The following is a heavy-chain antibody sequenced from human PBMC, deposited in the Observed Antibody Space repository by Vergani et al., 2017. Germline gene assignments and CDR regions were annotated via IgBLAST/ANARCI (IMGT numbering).Heavy chain of an antibody. Sequence: EVRLVDSGGGLVQPGGSLRLSCAASGFSVSDNYMSWVRQAPGKGLEWVSILYVVGTSDYADSVKGRFTVSRDISKNTLNLQLNSLRVEDTAVYFCSYGMDVWGQGTTVTVSS. V-gene: IGHV3-66*01. J-gene: IGHJ6*02. CDR1: GFSVSDNY. CDR2: LYVVGTS. CDR3: SYGMDV.